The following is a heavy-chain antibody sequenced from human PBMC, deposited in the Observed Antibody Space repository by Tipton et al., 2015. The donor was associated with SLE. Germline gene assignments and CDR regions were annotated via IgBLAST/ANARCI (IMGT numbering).Heavy chain of an antibody. CDR2: IYHSGST. CDR3: ARRLTRYSGYDYFDY. J-gene: IGHJ4*02. CDR1: GYSISSGYY. D-gene: IGHD5-12*01. Sequence: LRLSCTVSGYSISSGYYWGWIRQPPGKGLEWIGSIYHSGSTYYNPSLKSRVTISVDTSKNQFSLKLSSVTAADTAVYYCARRLTRYSGYDYFDYWGRGTLVTASS. V-gene: IGHV4-38-2*02.